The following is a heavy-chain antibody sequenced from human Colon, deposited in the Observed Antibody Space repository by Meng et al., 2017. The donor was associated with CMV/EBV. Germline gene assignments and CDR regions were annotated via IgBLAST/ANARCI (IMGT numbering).Heavy chain of an antibody. Sequence: GESLKISCAASGFTVSSNYMSWVRQAPGKGPEWVATINRDGTARWYVDSVKGRFTISRDNAKKTLFLEVNSLRSEDTAVYYCVRILGFCSSTSCPGGDYWGQGRLVTVSS. J-gene: IGHJ4*02. CDR1: GFTVSSNY. V-gene: IGHV3-7*01. CDR3: VRILGFCSSTSCPGGDY. D-gene: IGHD2-2*01. CDR2: INRDGTAR.